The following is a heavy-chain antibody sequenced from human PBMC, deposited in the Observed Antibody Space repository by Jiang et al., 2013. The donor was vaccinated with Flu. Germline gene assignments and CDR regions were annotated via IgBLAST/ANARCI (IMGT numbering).Heavy chain of an antibody. V-gene: IGHV1-8*01. CDR3: ARESDAFDI. Sequence: EWMGWMNPNSGNTGYAQKFQGRVTMTRNTSISTAYMELSSLRSEDTAVYYCARESDAFDIWGQGTMVTISS. CDR2: MNPNSGNT. J-gene: IGHJ3*02.